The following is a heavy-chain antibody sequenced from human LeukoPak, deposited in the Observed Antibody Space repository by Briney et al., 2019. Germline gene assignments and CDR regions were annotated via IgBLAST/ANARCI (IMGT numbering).Heavy chain of an antibody. J-gene: IGHJ5*02. CDR3: ARESYGYGDQLWFDP. V-gene: IGHV3-66*01. D-gene: IGHD4-17*01. CDR1: GFTVSSNY. Sequence: PGGSLRLSCAASGFTVSSNYMSWVRQAPGKGLEWVSVIYSGGSTYYADSVKGRFTISRDNSKNTLYLQMNSLRAEDTAVYYCARESYGYGDQLWFDPWGQGTLVTVSS. CDR2: IYSGGST.